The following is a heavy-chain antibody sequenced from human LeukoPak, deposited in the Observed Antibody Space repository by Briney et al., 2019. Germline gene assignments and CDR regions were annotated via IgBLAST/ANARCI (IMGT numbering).Heavy chain of an antibody. J-gene: IGHJ4*02. CDR3: ARSPAVAGTIY. Sequence: SETLSLTCTVSGGSISRSSYYWGWIRQPPGKGLEWIESVYYSGSTFYNPSLKSRVTIFVDTSKNQFSLKLSSVTAADTAVYYCARSPAVAGTIYWGQGTLVTVSS. V-gene: IGHV4-39*01. CDR1: GGSISRSSYY. CDR2: VYYSGST. D-gene: IGHD6-19*01.